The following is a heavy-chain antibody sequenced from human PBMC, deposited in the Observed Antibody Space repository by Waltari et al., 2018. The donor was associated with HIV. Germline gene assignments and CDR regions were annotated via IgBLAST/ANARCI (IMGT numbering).Heavy chain of an antibody. J-gene: IGHJ4*02. CDR3: ATARETMGGDCDY. CDR2: MGPTKDKP. D-gene: IGHD3-10*01. CDR1: GGMFLSYS. Sequence: QVQLVQSGAEVRRPGSSVKVSCKASGGMFLSYSINWVRQAPGQGLEWMVRMGPTKDKPNYAQKYQVSVTITADKSTSTAYMELDSLRSGDTAVYYGATARETMGGDCDYWGQGTLVSVSA. V-gene: IGHV1-69*02.